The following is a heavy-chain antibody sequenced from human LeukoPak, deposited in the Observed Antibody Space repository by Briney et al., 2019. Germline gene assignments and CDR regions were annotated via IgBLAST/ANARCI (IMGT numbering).Heavy chain of an antibody. CDR1: GGTFSSYA. D-gene: IGHD5-24*01. V-gene: IGHV1-69*01. CDR2: IIPIFGTA. Sequence: PEASVKVSCKASGGTFSSYAISWVRQAPGQGLEWMGGIIPIFGTANYAQKFQGRVTITADESTSTAYMELSSLRSEDTAVYYCARIRDGYNDAYDIWGQGTMVTVSS. J-gene: IGHJ3*02. CDR3: ARIRDGYNDAYDI.